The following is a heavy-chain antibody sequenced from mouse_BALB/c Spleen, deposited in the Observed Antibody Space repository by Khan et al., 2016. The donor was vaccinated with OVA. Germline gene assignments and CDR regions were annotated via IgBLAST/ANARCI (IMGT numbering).Heavy chain of an antibody. CDR3: ARVSIHYYCYYFDY. J-gene: IGHJ2*01. CDR1: GFIFTDYS. CDR2: IRNKANGYTK. V-gene: IGHV7-3*02. Sequence: EVELVESGGGLVQPGDSLRLSCATSGFIFTDYSMSWVRQPPGKALEWLGFIRNKANGYTKEYNVSVKGRFTISRDNSQNILYLQMNTLRAEESATYYCARVSIHYYCYYFDYWGQGTTLTVSS. D-gene: IGHD1-2*01.